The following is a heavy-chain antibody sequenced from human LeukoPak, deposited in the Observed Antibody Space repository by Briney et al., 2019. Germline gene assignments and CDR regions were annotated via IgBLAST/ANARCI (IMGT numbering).Heavy chain of an antibody. CDR2: INHSGST. CDR1: GGSFSGYY. J-gene: IGHJ4*02. V-gene: IGHV4-34*01. Sequence: PLETLSLTCAVYGGSFSGYYWSWIRQPPGKGLEWIGEINHSGSTNYNPSLKSRVTISVDTSKNQFSLKLGSVTAADTAVYYCARGTGIYWGQGTLVTVSS. D-gene: IGHD1-14*01. CDR3: ARGTGIY.